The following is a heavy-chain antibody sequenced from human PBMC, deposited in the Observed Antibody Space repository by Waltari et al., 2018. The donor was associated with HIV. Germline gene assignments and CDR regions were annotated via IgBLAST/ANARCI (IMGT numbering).Heavy chain of an antibody. CDR1: GGSLSNYY. J-gene: IGHJ4*02. CDR2: IKYSGIT. CDR3: ARGRYYNGSPLPLDQ. V-gene: IGHV4-34*01. D-gene: IGHD3-22*01. Sequence: QVQLQQWGAGLLKASETLSLTGAVSGGSLSNYYWSWIRQPPGKGLEGIGVIKYSGITNYNPSLKSRVTMSVDTSKKQFSLNLTSVTAAYTAVYYCARGRYYNGSPLPLDQWGQGTLVTVSS.